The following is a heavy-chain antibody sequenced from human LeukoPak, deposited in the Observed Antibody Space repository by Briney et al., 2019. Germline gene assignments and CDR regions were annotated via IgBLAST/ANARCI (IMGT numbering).Heavy chain of an antibody. CDR2: INHSGST. J-gene: IGHJ3*02. CDR3: AASQFSAFDI. V-gene: IGHV4-34*01. CDR1: GGSVSGHY. Sequence: SETLSLTYGVYGGSVSGHYWSWIRQPPGKGLEWIGEINHSGSTNYNPSLKSRVTISGDTSKNQFSLKLSSVTAADTAVYYCAASQFSAFDIWGQGTMVTVSS.